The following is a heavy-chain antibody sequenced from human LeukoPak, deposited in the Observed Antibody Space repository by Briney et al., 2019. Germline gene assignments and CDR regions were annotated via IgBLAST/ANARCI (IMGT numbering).Heavy chain of an antibody. CDR2: ISWDGGST. D-gene: IGHD3-16*02. J-gene: IGHJ4*02. Sequence: GGSLRLSCAASGFTFDDYAMHWVRQAPGKGLEWVSLISWDGGSTYYADSVKGRFTISRDNAKNSLYLQMNSLRAEDTAVYYCARDPYDYVWGSYRYPYYFDYWGQGTLVTVSS. CDR3: ARDPYDYVWGSYRYPYYFDY. CDR1: GFTFDDYA. V-gene: IGHV3-43D*03.